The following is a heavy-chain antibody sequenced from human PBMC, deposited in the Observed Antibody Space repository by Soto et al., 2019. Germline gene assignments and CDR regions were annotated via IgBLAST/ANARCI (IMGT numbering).Heavy chain of an antibody. J-gene: IGHJ4*02. CDR2: IYSGGST. CDR3: VSLRFVALGVTLVDY. D-gene: IGHD3-16*01. V-gene: IGHV3-66*01. Sequence: EVQLVESGGGLVQPGGSLRLSCAASGFTVSNNYINWVRQAPGKGMELVSIIYSGGSTYYADSVKGRFTISRDSSNNMLSLQMTSLTAADTAVYYCVSLRFVALGVTLVDYWGQGNLVTVSS. CDR1: GFTVSNNY.